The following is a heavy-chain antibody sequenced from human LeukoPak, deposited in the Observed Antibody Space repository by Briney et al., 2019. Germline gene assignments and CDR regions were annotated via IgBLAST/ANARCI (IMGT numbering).Heavy chain of an antibody. D-gene: IGHD3-9*01. CDR1: GCLFTSYW. V-gene: IGHV5-51*01. CDR3: ARPFNYDILTGYYGGTPGGAFDI. J-gene: IGHJ3*02. Sequence: HGGAPETYCQGSGCLFTSYWIGWGRQMPGKGQEGRGIIYYGDYGTRYSQSFQGQVTISSDNSISTAYLQWGSLKASHTAMYYCARPFNYDILTGYYGGTPGGAFDIWGQGTMVTVSS. CDR2: IYYGDYGT.